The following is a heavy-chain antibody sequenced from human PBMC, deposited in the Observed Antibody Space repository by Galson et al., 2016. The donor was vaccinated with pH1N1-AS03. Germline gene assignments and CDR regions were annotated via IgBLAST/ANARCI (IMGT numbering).Heavy chain of an antibody. CDR1: GFTFSTYC. CDR3: ARGAPEDQLLSPLGN. CDR2: IKQDGSEK. D-gene: IGHD2-2*01. J-gene: IGHJ4*02. V-gene: IGHV3-7*01. Sequence: SLRLSCAASGFTFSTYCMSWVRQAPGKGLEWVANIKQDGSEKFYVDSLKGRFTISRDNAKNLLYLQMSSLRAEDTAIYYCARGAPEDQLLSPLGNWGQGTLVTVSS.